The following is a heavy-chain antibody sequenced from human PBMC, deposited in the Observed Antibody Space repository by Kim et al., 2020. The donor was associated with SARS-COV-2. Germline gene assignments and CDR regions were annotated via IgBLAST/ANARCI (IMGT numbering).Heavy chain of an antibody. CDR1: GYTFTSYG. CDR2: ISAYNGNT. J-gene: IGHJ5*02. D-gene: IGHD3-3*01. Sequence: ASVKVSCKASGYTFTSYGISWVRQAPGQGLEWMGWISAYNGNTNYAQKLQGRVTMTTDTSTSTAYMELRSLRSDDTAVYYCARDDTYYDFWSGYYTGTWFDPWGQGTLVTVSS. V-gene: IGHV1-18*01. CDR3: ARDDTYYDFWSGYYTGTWFDP.